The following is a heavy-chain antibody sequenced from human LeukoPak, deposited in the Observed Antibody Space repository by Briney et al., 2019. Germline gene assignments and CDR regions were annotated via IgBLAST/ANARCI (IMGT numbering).Heavy chain of an antibody. CDR1: GGAFSSYA. CDR2: LIPMSRTP. J-gene: IGHJ4*02. D-gene: IGHD1-1*01. V-gene: IGHV1-69*05. CDR3: ARDSTGTTWQLDY. Sequence: ASVKVSCKAAGGAFSSYAFSWVRQAPGQGLEWMGGLIPMSRTPNYAQKFLGRVTITTDESTSTAYMELTSLGADDTAVYYCARDSTGTTWQLDYWGQGTLVTVSS.